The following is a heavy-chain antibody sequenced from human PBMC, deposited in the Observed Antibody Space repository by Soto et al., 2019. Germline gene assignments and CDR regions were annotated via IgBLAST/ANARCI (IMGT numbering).Heavy chain of an antibody. V-gene: IGHV3-33*01. Sequence: PGWSMRLSCAASGFTFSSYGMHWVRQAPGKGLEWVAVIWYDGSNKYYADSVKGRFTISRDNSKNTLYLQMNSLRAEDTAVYYCARDQGYYDSSGFTPPSRFWGQGTLVTVSS. J-gene: IGHJ4*02. CDR3: ARDQGYYDSSGFTPPSRF. CDR2: IWYDGSNK. CDR1: GFTFSSYG. D-gene: IGHD3-22*01.